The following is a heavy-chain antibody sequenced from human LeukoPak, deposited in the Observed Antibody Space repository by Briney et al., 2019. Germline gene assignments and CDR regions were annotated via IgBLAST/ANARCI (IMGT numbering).Heavy chain of an antibody. Sequence: GGSLRLSCAASGFTFSSYSMSWVRQAPGKGLEWVANIKQDGSEKHYVESVKGRFTISRDNAKNSLYLQMNSLRAEDTAVYYCARDRMIGTNTNWFDPWGQGTLVTVSS. D-gene: IGHD1-20*01. V-gene: IGHV3-7*03. CDR1: GFTFSSYS. CDR2: IKQDGSEK. CDR3: ARDRMIGTNTNWFDP. J-gene: IGHJ5*02.